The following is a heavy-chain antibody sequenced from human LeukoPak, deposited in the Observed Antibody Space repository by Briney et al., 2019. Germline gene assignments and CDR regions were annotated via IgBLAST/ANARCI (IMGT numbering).Heavy chain of an antibody. CDR2: INPNSGGT. CDR1: GYTFTGYY. Sequence: ASVKVSCKASGYTFTGYYMHWVRQAPGQGLEWMGWINPNSGGTNYAQKFQGRVTMTRDTSISTAYMELSSLRSEDTAVYYCATSYYYDGSDYYRTDYWGQGTLVTVSS. D-gene: IGHD3-22*01. V-gene: IGHV1-2*02. J-gene: IGHJ4*02. CDR3: ATSYYYDGSDYYRTDY.